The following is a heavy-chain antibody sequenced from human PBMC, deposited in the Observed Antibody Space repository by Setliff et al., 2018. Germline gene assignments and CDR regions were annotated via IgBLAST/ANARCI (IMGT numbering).Heavy chain of an antibody. CDR1: GGSISSYY. CDR2: IYYSGST. V-gene: IGHV4-59*01. CDR3: ARDRISRYYDSGAHAFDI. J-gene: IGHJ3*02. Sequence: SETLSLTCTVSGGSISSYYWSWIRQPPGKGLEWIGYIYYSGSTNYNPSLKSRVTISVDTSKNQFSLKLSSVTAADTAVYYCARDRISRYYDSGAHAFDIWGQGTMVTV. D-gene: IGHD3-22*01.